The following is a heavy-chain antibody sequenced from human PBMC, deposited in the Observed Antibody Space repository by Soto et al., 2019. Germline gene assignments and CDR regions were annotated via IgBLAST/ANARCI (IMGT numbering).Heavy chain of an antibody. J-gene: IGHJ4*02. CDR3: ARYYYDSTGYYPYYFDY. CDR2: IIPLFAAP. CDR1: GGTFSSYG. D-gene: IGHD3-22*01. V-gene: IGHV1-69*13. Sequence: ASVKVCCKASGGTFSSYGFSWVRQAPGQGLEWMGGIIPLFAAPSYAQKFQGRVTFTADESASTAYMELRSLRSEDTALYYCARYYYDSTGYYPYYFDYWGQGTLVTVSS.